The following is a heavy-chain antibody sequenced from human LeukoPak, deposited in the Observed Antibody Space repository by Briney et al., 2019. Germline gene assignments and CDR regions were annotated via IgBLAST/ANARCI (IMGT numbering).Heavy chain of an antibody. Sequence: GALRLSCAASGFTFSSYGMSWVRQAPGKGLEWVSAISGSGGSTYYADSVKGRFTISRDNSKNTLYLQMNSLRAEDTAIYYCAKDFTQAMVAAFDIWGQGTMVTVSS. J-gene: IGHJ3*02. CDR2: ISGSGGST. V-gene: IGHV3-23*01. D-gene: IGHD5-18*01. CDR3: AKDFTQAMVAAFDI. CDR1: GFTFSSYG.